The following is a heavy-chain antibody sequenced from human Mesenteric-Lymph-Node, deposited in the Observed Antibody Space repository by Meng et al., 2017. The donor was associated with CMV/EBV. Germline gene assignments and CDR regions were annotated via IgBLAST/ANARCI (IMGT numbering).Heavy chain of an antibody. D-gene: IGHD6-6*01. Sequence: CCFSAESFSAYSWAWLRPPPGKGLEWIGEINHRGTTNYTPSLKSRVTISLDTSKNHFSLKLTSVTAADTALYYCAATGGRLVRFDLWGPGTLVTVSS. J-gene: IGHJ4*02. CDR3: AATGGRLVRFDL. CDR2: INHRGTT. CDR1: AESFSAYS. V-gene: IGHV4-34*01.